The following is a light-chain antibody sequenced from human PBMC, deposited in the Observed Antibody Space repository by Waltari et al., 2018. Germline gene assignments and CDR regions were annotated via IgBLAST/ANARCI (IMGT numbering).Light chain of an antibody. CDR1: QSVGKY. CDR3: QHHVRLPAT. J-gene: IGKJ1*01. CDR2: GAS. V-gene: IGKV3-20*01. Sequence: IVLTQSTGTLSLSPGERATLSCRASQSVGKYLAWYQQNPGQAPRLLIYGASSRAAGIPDRFSGSGSGADFSLTISRLEPEDFAVYYCQHHVRLPATFGQGTKVE.